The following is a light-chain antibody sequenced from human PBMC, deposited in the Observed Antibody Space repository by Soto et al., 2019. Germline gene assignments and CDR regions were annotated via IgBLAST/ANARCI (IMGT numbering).Light chain of an antibody. J-gene: IGKJ1*01. CDR3: QYYNNAPRT. V-gene: IGKV1-27*01. CDR2: AAS. Sequence: DIQMTQSPSSLSASVGDRVTITCRASQGISNYLAWYQQKPGKVPKLLIYAASTLQSGVPSRFSGSGSGADFALTISSLQPDDFATYYCQYYNNAPRTFGQGTQVDIK. CDR1: QGISNY.